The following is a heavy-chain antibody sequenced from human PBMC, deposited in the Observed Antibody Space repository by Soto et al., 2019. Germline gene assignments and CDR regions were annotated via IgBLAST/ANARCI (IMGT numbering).Heavy chain of an antibody. D-gene: IGHD6-19*01. J-gene: IGHJ4*02. V-gene: IGHV3-11*06. CDR3: ARGLRYSSGTEYYFDY. CDR2: ISSSSSYT. CDR1: GFTFSDYY. Sequence: GGSLRLSCAASGFTFSDYYMSWIRQAPGKGLEWVSYISSSSSYTNYADSVKGRFTISRDNAKNSLYLQMNSLRAEDTAVYYCARGLRYSSGTEYYFDYWGQGTLVTVSS.